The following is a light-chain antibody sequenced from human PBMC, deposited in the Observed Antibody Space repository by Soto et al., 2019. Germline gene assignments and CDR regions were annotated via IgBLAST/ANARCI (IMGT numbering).Light chain of an antibody. CDR1: QSVRRNY. J-gene: IGKJ2*01. V-gene: IGKV3-20*01. CDR2: GAS. CDR3: HKYGISPWI. Sequence: EIVLTQSPGTLSLSPGERATLSCRASQSVRRNYLAWYQQKPGQAPSLLIYGASTRATGIPDRFSGSGSGTDFNLTITRMEPEDFAAYSCHKYGISPWIFGQGTKLEIK.